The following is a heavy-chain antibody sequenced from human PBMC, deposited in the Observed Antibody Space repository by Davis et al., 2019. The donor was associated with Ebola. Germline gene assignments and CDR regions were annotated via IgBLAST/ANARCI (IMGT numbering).Heavy chain of an antibody. D-gene: IGHD3-3*01. CDR1: GYTFTSYA. Sequence: ASVQVSCKASGYTFTSYAMHWVRQAPGQRLEWMGWINAGNGNTKYSQKFQGRVTITRDTSASTAYMELSSLRSEDTAVYYCARGWEFLEWLDFDYWGQGTLVTVSS. V-gene: IGHV1-3*01. J-gene: IGHJ4*02. CDR2: INAGNGNT. CDR3: ARGWEFLEWLDFDY.